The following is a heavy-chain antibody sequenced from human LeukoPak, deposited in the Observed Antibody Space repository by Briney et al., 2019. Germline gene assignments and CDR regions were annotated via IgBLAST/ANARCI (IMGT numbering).Heavy chain of an antibody. CDR3: ARVGCSSTSCRNFDY. Sequence: ASVKVSCKASGYTFTSYGISWVRQAPGQGLKWMGWISAYNGNTNYAQKLKSRVTMTTDTATSPAYMELRSLSSDDTAVYYCARVGCSSTSCRNFDYWGQGTLVTVSS. V-gene: IGHV1-18*01. CDR1: GYTFTSYG. CDR2: ISAYNGNT. J-gene: IGHJ4*02. D-gene: IGHD2-2*01.